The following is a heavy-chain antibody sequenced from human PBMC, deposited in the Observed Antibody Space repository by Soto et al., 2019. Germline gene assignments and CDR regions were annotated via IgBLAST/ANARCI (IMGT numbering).Heavy chain of an antibody. CDR2: ISYDGSNK. CDR1: GFTFSSYG. J-gene: IGHJ6*02. Sequence: GGSLRLSCAASGFTFSSYGMHWVRQAPSKGLEWVAVISYDGSNKYYADSVKGRFTISRDNSKNTLYLQMNSLRAEDTAVYYCAKDLAIYDSSGPYYYYGMDVWGQGTKVTVSS. D-gene: IGHD3-22*01. CDR3: AKDLAIYDSSGPYYYYGMDV. V-gene: IGHV3-30*18.